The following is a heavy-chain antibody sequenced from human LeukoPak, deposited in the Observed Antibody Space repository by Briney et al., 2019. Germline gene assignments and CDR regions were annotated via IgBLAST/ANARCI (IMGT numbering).Heavy chain of an antibody. Sequence: SETLSLTCAVSGVSISSSNWWSWLRQPPGKGLEWIGEIYHSGSTNYNPSLKSRVTISVDKSKNQFSLKLSSLTTADTAGYYCARWSGYSSRLATHCWGQGPRVSVSS. CDR3: ARWSGYSSRLATHC. D-gene: IGHD6-19*01. V-gene: IGHV4-4*02. CDR1: GVSISSSNW. CDR2: IYHSGST. J-gene: IGHJ4*02.